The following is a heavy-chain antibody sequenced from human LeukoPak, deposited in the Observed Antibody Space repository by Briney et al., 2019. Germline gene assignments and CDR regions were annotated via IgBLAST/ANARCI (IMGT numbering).Heavy chain of an antibody. CDR2: INSDGSST. Sequence: GGSLRLSCAASGVTFSNYWMHWVRQAPGKGPVWVSRINSDGSSTTYADSVKGRFTISRDNAKNTLHLQMNSLRAEDTAVYYCARGGYYGSGRYYFDSWGQGTLVTVSS. V-gene: IGHV3-74*01. J-gene: IGHJ4*02. D-gene: IGHD3-3*01. CDR3: ARGGYYGSGRYYFDS. CDR1: GVTFSNYW.